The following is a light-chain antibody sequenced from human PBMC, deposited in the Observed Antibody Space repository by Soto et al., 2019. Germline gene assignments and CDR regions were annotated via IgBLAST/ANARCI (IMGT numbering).Light chain of an antibody. Sequence: QSALTQPASVSGSPGQSITISCTGTSSDVGGYNYVSWYQQNPGKAPKLMIYDVSNRPSGVSNRFSGSKSGNTASLTISWRQAEDDADYYCSAYTGSGTLVVFGGGTKLTVL. CDR1: SSDVGGYNY. J-gene: IGLJ3*02. CDR3: SAYTGSGTLVV. V-gene: IGLV2-14*01. CDR2: DVS.